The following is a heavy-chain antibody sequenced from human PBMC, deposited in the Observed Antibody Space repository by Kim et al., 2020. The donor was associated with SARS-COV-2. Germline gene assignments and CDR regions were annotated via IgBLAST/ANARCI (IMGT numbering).Heavy chain of an antibody. CDR1: GFTVSSNH. CDR2: IFMDATT. D-gene: IGHD4-17*01. CDR3: ARVGDPGDYGGLGLLQH. Sequence: GGSLRLSCEVSGFTVSSNHLTWVRQAPGKGLEWVSVIFMDATTNYADSVKGRFTISRDNSKNTLYLQTTNLRADDTAVYYCARVGDPGDYGGLGLLQHWGQGTLVTVSS. V-gene: IGHV3-53*01. J-gene: IGHJ1*01.